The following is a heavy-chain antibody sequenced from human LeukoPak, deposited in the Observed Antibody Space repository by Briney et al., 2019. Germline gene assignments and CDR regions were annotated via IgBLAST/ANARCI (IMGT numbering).Heavy chain of an antibody. V-gene: IGHV4-31*03. CDR3: ARGYGSGSQYFDY. Sequence: PSQTLSLTCTVSGGSISSGGYYWSWIRQHPGKGLEWIGYIYYSGSTYYNPSLKSRGTISVDTSKNQFSLKLSSVTAADTAVYYCARGYGSGSQYFDYWGQGTLVTVSS. CDR2: IYYSGST. D-gene: IGHD3-10*01. J-gene: IGHJ4*02. CDR1: GGSISSGGYY.